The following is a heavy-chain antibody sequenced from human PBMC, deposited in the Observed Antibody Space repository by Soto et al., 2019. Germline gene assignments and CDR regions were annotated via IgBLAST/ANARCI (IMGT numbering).Heavy chain of an antibody. Sequence: ASVKVSCKASGYTFTGYYMHWVRQAPGQGLEWMGWINPNSGGTNYAQKFQGRVTMTRVTSISTAYMEMSRLRSDGTAVYYCARAASYYYGMDVWGQGTTVTVSS. J-gene: IGHJ6*02. CDR2: INPNSGGT. CDR3: ARAASYYYGMDV. V-gene: IGHV1-2*02. CDR1: GYTFTGYY. D-gene: IGHD6-25*01.